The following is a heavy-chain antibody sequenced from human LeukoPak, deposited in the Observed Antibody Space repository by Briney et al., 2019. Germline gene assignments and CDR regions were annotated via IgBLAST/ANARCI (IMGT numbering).Heavy chain of an antibody. CDR2: IYYSGST. CDR3: ARHSVASDAIHI. CDR1: GGSISSYY. V-gene: IGHV4-59*08. D-gene: IGHD3-10*01. J-gene: IGHJ3*02. Sequence: SETLSLTCTVSGGSISSYYWSWIRQPPGKGLEWIGYIYYSGSTNYNPSLKSRVTISVDTSKNQFSLKLSSVTAADTAVYYCARHSVASDAIHIWGHGTIVTVSS.